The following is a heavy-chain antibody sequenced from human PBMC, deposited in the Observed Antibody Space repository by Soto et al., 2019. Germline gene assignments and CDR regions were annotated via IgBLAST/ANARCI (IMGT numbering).Heavy chain of an antibody. V-gene: IGHV3-49*03. CDR3: TTGYGSGSYYYYGMDV. Sequence: EVQLVESGGGLVQPGRSLRLSCTASGFTFGDYAMSWFRQAPGKGLEWVGCIRSKAYGGTTEYAASVKGRFTISRDDSKSIAYLQMNSLKTEDTAVYYCTTGYGSGSYYYYGMDVWGQGTTVTVSS. CDR2: IRSKAYGGTT. J-gene: IGHJ6*02. CDR1: GFTFGDYA. D-gene: IGHD3-10*01.